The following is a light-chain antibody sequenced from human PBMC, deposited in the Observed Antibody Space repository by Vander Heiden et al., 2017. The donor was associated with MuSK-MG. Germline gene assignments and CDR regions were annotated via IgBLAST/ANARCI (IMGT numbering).Light chain of an antibody. CDR2: YDS. Sequence: SYVLTQPPTVSGAAGNTGSITCGGNNIGSKSVDWYQQKPGQAPVLVIYYDSDRPSGIPVRFSGSNSGNTATLTISRVEAGDEADYYCQVWDSSSDHVVFGGGTKLTVL. CDR1: NIGSKS. J-gene: IGLJ2*01. V-gene: IGLV3-21*04. CDR3: QVWDSSSDHVV.